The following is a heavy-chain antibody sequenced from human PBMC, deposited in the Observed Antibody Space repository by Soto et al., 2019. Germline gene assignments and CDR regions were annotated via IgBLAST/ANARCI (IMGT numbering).Heavy chain of an antibody. Sequence: QEQLVESGGGAVQPGRSLRLSCTASGFSFSSYDMHWDRQAPGEGLEWVSAMSFDGSYKHYADSVKGRFTISRDNSENTLYLQMNGLRPEDTTVYCCARGMIRGVVYYGVEVWVQGTTVTVS. V-gene: IGHV3-30*03. D-gene: IGHD3-10*01. J-gene: IGHJ6*02. CDR2: MSFDGSYK. CDR3: ARGMIRGVVYYGVEV. CDR1: GFSFSSYD.